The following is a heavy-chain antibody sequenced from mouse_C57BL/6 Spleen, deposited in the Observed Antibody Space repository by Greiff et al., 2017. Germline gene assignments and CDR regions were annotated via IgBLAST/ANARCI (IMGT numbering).Heavy chain of an antibody. V-gene: IGHV2-3*01. CDR3: ATPTTAWYFDV. D-gene: IGHD1-2*01. CDR1: GFSLTSYG. Sequence: VQLVESGPGLVAPPQSLSITCTVSGFSLTSYGVSWVRQPPGKGLEWLGVIWGDGSTNYHSALISILSISKDNSKSQVFLKLNSLQTDDTATYYCATPTTAWYFDVWGTGTTVTVSS. CDR2: IWGDGST. J-gene: IGHJ1*03.